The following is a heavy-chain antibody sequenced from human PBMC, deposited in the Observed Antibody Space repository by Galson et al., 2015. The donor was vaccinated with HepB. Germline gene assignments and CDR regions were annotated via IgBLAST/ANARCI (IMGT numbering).Heavy chain of an antibody. D-gene: IGHD3-22*01. Sequence: SETLSLTCAVSGGSISSSNWWSWVRQPPGKGLEWIGEIYHSGSTNYNPSLKSRVTISVDKSKNQFSLKLSSVTAADTAVYYRAKETTPNYYDSSGYRYGMDVWGQGTTVTVSS. J-gene: IGHJ6*02. CDR2: IYHSGST. V-gene: IGHV4-4*02. CDR3: AKETTPNYYDSSGYRYGMDV. CDR1: GGSISSSNW.